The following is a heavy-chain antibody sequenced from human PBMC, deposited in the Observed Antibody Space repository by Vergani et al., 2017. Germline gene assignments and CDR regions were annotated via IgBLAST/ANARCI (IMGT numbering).Heavy chain of an antibody. CDR2: IYYSGST. D-gene: IGHD5-18*01. Sequence: QVQLQESGPGLVKPSETLSLTCTVSGGSVSSGSYYWSWIRQPPGKGLEWIGYIYYSGSTNYNPSLKSRVTISVDTSKNQFSLKLGSVTAADTAVYYFASSGTALVDYWGQGTLVTVSS. CDR1: GGSVSSGSYY. J-gene: IGHJ4*02. CDR3: ASSGTALVDY. V-gene: IGHV4-61*01.